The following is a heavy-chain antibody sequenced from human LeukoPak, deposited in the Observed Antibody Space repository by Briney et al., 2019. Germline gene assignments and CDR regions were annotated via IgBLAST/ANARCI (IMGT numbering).Heavy chain of an antibody. Sequence: GGSLRLSCVASGFTFRNYAMSWVRQAPGKGLEWVSVISYSGGSTYYADSVKGRFTISRDNSKNTLYMQMNSLRAEDTAVYYCGGTTWGQGTLVTVSS. CDR1: GFTFRNYA. V-gene: IGHV3-23*01. CDR3: GGTT. J-gene: IGHJ5*02. CDR2: ISYSGGST.